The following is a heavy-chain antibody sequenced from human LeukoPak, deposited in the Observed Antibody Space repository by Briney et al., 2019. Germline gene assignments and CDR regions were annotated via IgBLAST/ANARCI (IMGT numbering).Heavy chain of an antibody. V-gene: IGHV4-39*01. D-gene: IGHD2/OR15-2a*01. J-gene: IGHJ4*02. Sequence: PSETLSLTCTVSTGSISSSSHYWGWIRQPPGKGLESIGSIYYTGSTYYNPSLKSRVTMSADTSKNQFSLNLNSVTAADTAVYYCARHGNWAPIDYWGQGILVTVSS. CDR2: IYYTGST. CDR3: ARHGNWAPIDY. CDR1: TGSISSSSHY.